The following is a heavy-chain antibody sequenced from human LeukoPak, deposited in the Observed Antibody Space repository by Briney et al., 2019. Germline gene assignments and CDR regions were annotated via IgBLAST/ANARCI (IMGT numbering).Heavy chain of an antibody. CDR2: ISAYNGNT. J-gene: IGHJ4*02. CDR1: GYTFTSYG. D-gene: IGHD6-13*01. CDR3: ARGLDSSSWPLSPN. V-gene: IGHV1-18*01. Sequence: ASVKVSCKASGYTFTSYGISWVRQAPGQGLEWMGWISAYNGNTNYAQKFQGRVTITRNTSISTAYMELSSLRSEDTAVYYCARGLDSSSWPLSPNWGQGTLVTVSS.